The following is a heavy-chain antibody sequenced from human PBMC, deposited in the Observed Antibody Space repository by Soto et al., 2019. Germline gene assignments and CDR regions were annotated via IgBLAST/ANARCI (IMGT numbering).Heavy chain of an antibody. Sequence: GGSLRLSCAASGFTFSSYSMNWVRQAPGKGLEWVSSISSSSSYIYYADSVKGRFTISRDNAKNSLYLQMNSLRAEDTAVYYCARAPNYYYYMDVWGKGTTVTVSS. CDR1: GFTFSSYS. J-gene: IGHJ6*03. CDR3: ARAPNYYYYMDV. V-gene: IGHV3-21*01. CDR2: ISSSSSYI.